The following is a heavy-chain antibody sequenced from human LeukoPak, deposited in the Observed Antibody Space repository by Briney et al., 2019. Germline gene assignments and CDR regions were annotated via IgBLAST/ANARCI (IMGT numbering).Heavy chain of an antibody. CDR2: INPNSGGT. CDR1: GYTFTGYY. D-gene: IGHD4-23*01. CDR3: ARNFAPVVPWFDP. V-gene: IGHV1-2*02. J-gene: IGHJ5*02. Sequence: ASVKVSCKASGYTFTGYYMHWVRQAPGQGLEWMGWINPNSGGTNYAQKFQGRVTMTRDTPISTAYMELSRLRSDDTAVYYCARNFAPVVPWFDPRGQGTLVTVSS.